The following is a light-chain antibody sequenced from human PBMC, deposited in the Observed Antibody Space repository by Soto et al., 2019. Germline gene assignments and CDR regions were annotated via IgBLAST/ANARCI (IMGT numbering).Light chain of an antibody. Sequence: DIQMTQSPSTLSASVGDRVTITCRASQSINNWLAWYQQKPGKAPNLLIYEVSSLETGVPSRFSGSGAGTEFTLTISSLQPDDVATYYCQQYDGNFGQGTKLEIK. CDR2: EVS. CDR3: QQYDGN. V-gene: IGKV1-5*01. CDR1: QSINNW. J-gene: IGKJ2*01.